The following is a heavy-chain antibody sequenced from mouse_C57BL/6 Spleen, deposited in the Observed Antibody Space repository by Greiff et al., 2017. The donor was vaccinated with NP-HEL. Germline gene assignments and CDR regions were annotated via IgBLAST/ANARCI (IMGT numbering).Heavy chain of an antibody. Sequence: EVQLQQSGPELVKPGASVKIPCKASGYTFTDYNMDWVKQSHGKSLEWIGDINPNNGGTNYNQKFKGKATLTVDKSSSTAYMELRGLTSEDTAVYYCARRGNYEDWFAYWGQGTLVTVSA. CDR3: ARRGNYEDWFAY. CDR1: GYTFTDYN. D-gene: IGHD2-1*01. J-gene: IGHJ3*01. CDR2: INPNNGGT. V-gene: IGHV1-18*01.